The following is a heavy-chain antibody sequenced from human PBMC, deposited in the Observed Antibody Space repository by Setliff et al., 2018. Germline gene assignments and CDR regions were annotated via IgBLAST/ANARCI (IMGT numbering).Heavy chain of an antibody. D-gene: IGHD6-13*01. J-gene: IGHJ6*02. CDR3: AREEVWRSSWEKNYYYYGMDV. V-gene: IGHV3-15*01. CDR1: GFTFSNAW. Sequence: PGGSLRLSCAASGFTFSNAWMSWVRQAPGKGLEWVGRIKSKTDGGTTDYAAPVKGRFTISRDDSKNTLYLQMNSLKTEDTAVYYCAREEVWRSSWEKNYYYYGMDVWGQGTTVTVSS. CDR2: IKSKTDGGTT.